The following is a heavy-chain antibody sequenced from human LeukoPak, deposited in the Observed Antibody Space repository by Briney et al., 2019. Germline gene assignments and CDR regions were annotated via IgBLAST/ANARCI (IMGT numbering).Heavy chain of an antibody. CDR3: ARDSGYCSSTSCS. V-gene: IGHV3-33*01. CDR2: IWYDGSNK. J-gene: IGHJ4*02. CDR1: GFTFSSYG. Sequence: GGSLRLSCAAPGFTFSSYGMHWVRQAPGKGLEWVAVIWYDGSNKYYADSVKGRFTISRDNSKNTLYLQMNSLRAEDTAVYYCARDSGYCSSTSCSWGQGTLVTVSS. D-gene: IGHD2-2*01.